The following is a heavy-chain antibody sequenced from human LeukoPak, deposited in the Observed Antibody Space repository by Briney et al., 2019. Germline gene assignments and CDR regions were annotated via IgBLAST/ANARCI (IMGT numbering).Heavy chain of an antibody. D-gene: IGHD2-21*02. CDR1: GGSFSGYY. J-gene: IGHJ4*02. CDR2: INHSGST. Sequence: SETLSLTCAVYGGSFSGYYWSWIRQPPGKGLEWIGEINHSGSTNYNPSLKSRVTISVDTSKNQFSLKLSSVTAADTAVYYCAGTYCGGDCYSWVDLYFDYWGRGTLVTVSS. V-gene: IGHV4-34*01. CDR3: AGTYCGGDCYSWVDLYFDY.